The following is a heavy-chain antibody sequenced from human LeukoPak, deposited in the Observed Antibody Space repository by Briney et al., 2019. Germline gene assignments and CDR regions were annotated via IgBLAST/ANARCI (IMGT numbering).Heavy chain of an antibody. V-gene: IGHV3-72*01. Sequence: GGSLRLSCAASGFKFSDHYIDWVRQAPGKGLEWVGRSRNKASSYTTEYAASVEGRFTISRDVSESSLYLQMNSLRAEDTAVYYCAKEGRPNSGGGYYDYWGQGTRVTVSS. J-gene: IGHJ4*02. D-gene: IGHD3-22*01. CDR2: SRNKASSYTT. CDR1: GFKFSDHY. CDR3: AKEGRPNSGGGYYDY.